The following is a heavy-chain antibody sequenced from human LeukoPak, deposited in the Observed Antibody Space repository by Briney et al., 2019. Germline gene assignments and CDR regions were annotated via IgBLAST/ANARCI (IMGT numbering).Heavy chain of an antibody. V-gene: IGHV4-59*08. Sequence: SETLSLTCTLSLGSISSYFWSSTRQPPAKGLEWIGYIYYRGSTNYNPPLQRRATITVDTSKNEFSLKLRSVTAADTAVYYCARHLRAGNFEYDYVWGSDRYHYAFDIWGQGTMVTVSS. CDR2: IYYRGST. CDR1: LGSISSYF. CDR3: ARHLRAGNFEYDYVWGSDRYHYAFDI. J-gene: IGHJ3*02. D-gene: IGHD3-16*02.